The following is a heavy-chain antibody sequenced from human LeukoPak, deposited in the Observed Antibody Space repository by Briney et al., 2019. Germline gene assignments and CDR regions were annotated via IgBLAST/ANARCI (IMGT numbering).Heavy chain of an antibody. Sequence: SVKVSCKASGGTFSSYAISWVRQAPGQGLEWMGGIIPIFGTANYAQKFQGRVTITTDESTSTAYMELSSLRSEDTAVYYCASSLGYCTNGVCPSWSFRYWGQGTLVTVSS. D-gene: IGHD2-8*01. CDR2: IIPIFGTA. J-gene: IGHJ4*02. V-gene: IGHV1-69*05. CDR3: ASSLGYCTNGVCPSWSFRY. CDR1: GGTFSSYA.